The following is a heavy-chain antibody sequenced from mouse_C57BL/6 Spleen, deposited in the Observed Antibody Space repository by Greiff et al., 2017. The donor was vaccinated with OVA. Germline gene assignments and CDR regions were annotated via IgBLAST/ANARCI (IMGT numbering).Heavy chain of an antibody. V-gene: IGHV14-2*01. Sequence: VQLKESGAELVKPGASVKLSCTASGFNIKDYYMPWVKQRTEQGLEWIGRIDPEDGETKYAPKFQGKATITADTSSNTAYLQLSSLTSEDTAVYYCAYLYSNYAWFAYWGQGTLVTVSA. CDR1: GFNIKDYY. D-gene: IGHD2-5*01. CDR3: AYLYSNYAWFAY. CDR2: IDPEDGET. J-gene: IGHJ3*01.